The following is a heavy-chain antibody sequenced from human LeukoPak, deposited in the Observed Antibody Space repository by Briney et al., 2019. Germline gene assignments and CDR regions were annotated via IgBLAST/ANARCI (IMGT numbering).Heavy chain of an antibody. CDR1: GYIFTSYF. J-gene: IGHJ6*03. V-gene: IGHV1-46*01. Sequence: VASVKVSCKASGYIFTSYFMHWVRQAPGQGLEWMGLINPSGGSTRYAQKFQGRVTMTRDMSTSTVYMELSSLRSEDTAVYYCARVSGLPGYYYYMDVWGQGTLVTVSS. D-gene: IGHD3-10*01. CDR2: INPSGGST. CDR3: ARVSGLPGYYYYMDV.